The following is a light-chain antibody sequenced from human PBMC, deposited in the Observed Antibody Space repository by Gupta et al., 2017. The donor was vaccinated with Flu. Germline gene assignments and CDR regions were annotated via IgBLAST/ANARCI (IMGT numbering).Light chain of an antibody. J-gene: IGKJ4*01. CDR3: QQYKNYPLT. V-gene: IGKV1-5*03. CDR1: ESINTW. CDR2: KAS. Sequence: DILMTQSPSILSAFVGDRVTITCRASESINTWLAWYRHKPGKAPKLLIYKASSLESGVPSRVSGSGSGTNFTLTISSLQPDDLATYYCQQYKNYPLTFGGGTKVEVK.